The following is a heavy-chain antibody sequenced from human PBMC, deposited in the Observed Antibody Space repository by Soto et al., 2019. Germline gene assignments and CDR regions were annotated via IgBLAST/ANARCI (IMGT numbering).Heavy chain of an antibody. CDR2: ISGSGGST. J-gene: IGHJ4*02. CDR3: AKDRTPVGRIAARPSDY. D-gene: IGHD6-6*01. V-gene: IGHV3-23*01. CDR1: GFTFSSYA. Sequence: EVQLLESGGGLVQPGGSLRLSCAASGFTFSSYAMSWVRQAPGKGLEWVSAISGSGGSTYYADSVKGRFTISRDNSKNTLYLQMNSLRAEDTAVYYCAKDRTPVGRIAARPSDYWGQGTLVTVSS.